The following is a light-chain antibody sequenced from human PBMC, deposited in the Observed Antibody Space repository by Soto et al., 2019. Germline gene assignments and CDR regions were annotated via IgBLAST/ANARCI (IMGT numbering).Light chain of an antibody. CDR2: DAS. CDR3: QQRTRWPMT. CDR1: QSVSTY. J-gene: IGKJ5*01. Sequence: EFVLTQSPATLSLSPGERATLSCRASQSVSTYLAWYQQKPGQAPRLLIYDASNRATGIPARFSGSGPGTDYTLTISSLEPEDFAVYYCQQRTRWPMTFGQGTRLAIK. V-gene: IGKV3-11*01.